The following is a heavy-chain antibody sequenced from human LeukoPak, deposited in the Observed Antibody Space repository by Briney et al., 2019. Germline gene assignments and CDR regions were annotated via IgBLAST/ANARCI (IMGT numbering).Heavy chain of an antibody. CDR2: IRYDGSNK. J-gene: IGHJ3*02. CDR3: AKDAIVLVPAAMGNAFDI. D-gene: IGHD2-2*01. V-gene: IGHV3-30*02. Sequence: PGGSLRLSCAASGFSFSSCGMHWVRQAPGKGLEWVGFIRYDGSNKYYADSVKGRFTISRDNSKNTLYLQMNSLRAEDTAVYYCAKDAIVLVPAAMGNAFDIWGQGTMVTVAS. CDR1: GFSFSSCG.